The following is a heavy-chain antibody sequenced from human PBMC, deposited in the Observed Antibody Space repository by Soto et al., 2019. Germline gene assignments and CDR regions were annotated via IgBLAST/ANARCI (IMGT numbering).Heavy chain of an antibody. CDR3: ARQRVLPAQYFFGY. CDR1: GGSVSSGSYF. J-gene: IGHJ4*02. V-gene: IGHV4-61*03. D-gene: IGHD6-25*01. Sequence: SETLSLTCAVSGGSVSSGSYFWTWIRQSPGKGLEWVGYITDVGSTNYNPSLKSRVTISADTTKNHFSLNLRSVTAADTAVYYCARQRVLPAQYFFGYWGQGIPVTVSS. CDR2: ITDVGST.